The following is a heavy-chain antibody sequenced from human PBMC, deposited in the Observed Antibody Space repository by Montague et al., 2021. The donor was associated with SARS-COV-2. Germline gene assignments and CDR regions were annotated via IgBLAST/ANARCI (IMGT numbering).Heavy chain of an antibody. CDR1: GGSISSSSYY. V-gene: IGHV4-39*01. D-gene: IGHD3-3*01. J-gene: IGHJ5*02. CDR2: MYYSGST. CDR3: ATGLRFLEWLLLSWFDP. Sequence: SETLSLTCTVSGGSISSSSYYWGWIRQPPGKGLEWIGSMYYSGSTYYNPSLKSRVTISVDTSENHFSLRLSSVTAADTAVYYCATGLRFLEWLLLSWFDPWGQGTLVTVSS.